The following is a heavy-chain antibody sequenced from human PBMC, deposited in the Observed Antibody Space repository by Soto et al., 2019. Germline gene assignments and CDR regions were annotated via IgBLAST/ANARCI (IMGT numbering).Heavy chain of an antibody. Sequence: GGSLRLSCAASGFTFKNYVMTWVRQAPGKGLEWISGISGSGGGPTYADSVKGRFTISRDNSKSTLYLQMNNLRAEDTALYYCAKCPCGNSCYGMRLDTWGQGTVVTVSS. V-gene: IGHV3-23*01. D-gene: IGHD2-2*01. CDR3: AKCPCGNSCYGMRLDT. J-gene: IGHJ1*01. CDR2: ISGSGGGP. CDR1: GFTFKNYV.